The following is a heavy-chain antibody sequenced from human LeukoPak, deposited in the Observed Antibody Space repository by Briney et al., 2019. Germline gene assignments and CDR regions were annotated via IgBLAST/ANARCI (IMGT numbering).Heavy chain of an antibody. CDR3: ARDDRSVAGHQFDY. Sequence: PGGSLRLPCAASGFTFSSYWMHWVRQAPGKGLVWVSRISSDGSSTSYADSVKGRFTISRDNAKNTLYLQMNSLRAEDTAVYYCARDDRSVAGHQFDYWGQGTLVTVSS. CDR1: GFTFSSYW. V-gene: IGHV3-74*01. D-gene: IGHD6-19*01. J-gene: IGHJ4*02. CDR2: ISSDGSST.